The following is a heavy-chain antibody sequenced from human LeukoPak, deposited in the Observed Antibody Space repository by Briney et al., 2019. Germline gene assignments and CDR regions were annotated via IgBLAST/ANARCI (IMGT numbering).Heavy chain of an antibody. D-gene: IGHD6-6*01. J-gene: IGHJ5*02. V-gene: IGHV1-8*01. CDR1: GYTFTSYD. CDR2: MNPNSGNT. CDR3: ARARGSIAARRGNWFDP. Sequence: ASVKVSCKASGYTFTSYDINWVRQATGQGLEWMGWMNPNSGNTGYAQKFQGRVTMTRYTSISTAYMELSSLRSEDTAVYYCARARGSIAARRGNWFDPWGQGTLVTVSS.